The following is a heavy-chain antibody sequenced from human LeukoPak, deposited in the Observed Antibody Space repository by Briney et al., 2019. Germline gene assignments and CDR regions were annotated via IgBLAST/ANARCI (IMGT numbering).Heavy chain of an antibody. J-gene: IGHJ6*02. CDR3: AGGGRQYDFWSGYSYYYYYGMDV. CDR2: ISYDGSNT. V-gene: IGHV3-30-3*01. D-gene: IGHD3-3*01. Sequence: PGRSLRLSCAASGFTFSSYAMHWVRQAPGKGLEWVAVISYDGSNTYYADSVEGRSTISRDHSKNTLYLQMNSLRAEDTAVYYCAGGGRQYDFWSGYSYYYYYGMDVWGQGTTVTVSS. CDR1: GFTFSSYA.